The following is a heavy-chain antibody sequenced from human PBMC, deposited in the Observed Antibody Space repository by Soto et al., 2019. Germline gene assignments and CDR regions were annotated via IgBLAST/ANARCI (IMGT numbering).Heavy chain of an antibody. CDR3: ARMCSSTSCYYYYGMDV. Sequence: PGESLKISCKGSVYSFTSYWISWVRQMPGKGLEWMGRIDPSDSYTNYSPSFQGHVTISADKSISTAYLQWSSLKASDTAMYYCARMCSSTSCYYYYGMDVWGQGTTVTVSS. V-gene: IGHV5-10-1*01. J-gene: IGHJ6*02. CDR1: VYSFTSYW. CDR2: IDPSDSYT. D-gene: IGHD2-2*01.